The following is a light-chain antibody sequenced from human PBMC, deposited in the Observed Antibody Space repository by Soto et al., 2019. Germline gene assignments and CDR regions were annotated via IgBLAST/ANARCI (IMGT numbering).Light chain of an antibody. V-gene: IGKV3-20*01. CDR1: QSVSSSY. Sequence: EIVLTQSPGTLSLSPGERATLSCRASQSVSSSYLAWYQQKPGQAPRLLIYGASSRATGIPDRFSGSESGTDFTLTISRLEPEEFAVYYCQQYGSSPTFGQGTKVEIK. CDR3: QQYGSSPT. CDR2: GAS. J-gene: IGKJ1*01.